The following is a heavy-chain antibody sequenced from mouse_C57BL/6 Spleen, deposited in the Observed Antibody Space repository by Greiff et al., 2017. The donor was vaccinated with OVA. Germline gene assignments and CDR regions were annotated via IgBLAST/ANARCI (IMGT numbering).Heavy chain of an antibody. Sequence: VQLQQSGAELVRPGTSVKVSCKASGYAFTNYLIEWVKQRPGQGLEWIGVINPGSGGTNYNEKFKGKATLTADKSSSTAYMQLSSLTSEDSAVYVCARGWDCSSPWFAYWGQGTLVTVSA. CDR3: ARGWDCSSPWFAY. CDR1: GYAFTNYL. CDR2: INPGSGGT. V-gene: IGHV1-54*01. D-gene: IGHD1-1*01. J-gene: IGHJ3*01.